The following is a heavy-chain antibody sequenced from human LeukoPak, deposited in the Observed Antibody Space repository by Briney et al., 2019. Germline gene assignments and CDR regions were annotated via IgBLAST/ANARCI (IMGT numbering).Heavy chain of an antibody. CDR1: GFTFNSYA. J-gene: IGHJ4*02. CDR2: ISGTGGNT. D-gene: IGHD6-13*01. CDR3: AKMPEVAAAGAGYFDY. V-gene: IGHV3-23*01. Sequence: GGSLRLSCAASGFTFNSYAMSWVRQAPGKGLEWVSAISGTGGNTYYADSVKGRFTISRDKSKNTPYLQMDSLRPEDTAVYYCAKMPEVAAAGAGYFDYWGQGTLVTVSS.